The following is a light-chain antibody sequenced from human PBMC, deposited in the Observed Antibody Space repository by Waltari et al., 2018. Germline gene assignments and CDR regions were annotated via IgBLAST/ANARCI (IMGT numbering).Light chain of an antibody. CDR1: QRISSSY. J-gene: IGKJ2*01. CDR2: GAS. V-gene: IGKV3-20*01. CDR3: QQYGTSPPHT. Sequence: EIGWTQSPDTLSLSPGQRATLFCRASQRISSSYIAWYQQKHGQAPRLLLYGASSRATGIPERFSGSVSGTEFSLTISGVEPEDFAVYYCQQYGTSPPHTFGQGTKLEIK.